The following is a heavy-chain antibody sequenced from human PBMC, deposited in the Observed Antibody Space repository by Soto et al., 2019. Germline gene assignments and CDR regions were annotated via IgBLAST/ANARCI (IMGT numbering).Heavy chain of an antibody. CDR3: GSTNYNPSLKSRVTISVDTSKNQFSLKLSSVTAADTAVYYCARDWAGIAAAGPQAAIEYYYYGMDV. CDR1: GYTFTNYA. D-gene: IGHD3-10*01. J-gene: IGHJ6*02. V-gene: IGHV1-3*01. Sequence: GASVKVSCKASGYTFTNYAMQWVRQAPGQRLEWMGWINSGDANTKYSQRFQGRVXFSRDTSASTVSIELSSLTSEDTAVYYSGSTNYNPSLKSRVTISVDTSKNQFSLKLSSVTAADTAVYYCARDWAGIAAAGPQAAIEYYYYGMDVWGQGTTVTVSS. CDR2: INSGDANT.